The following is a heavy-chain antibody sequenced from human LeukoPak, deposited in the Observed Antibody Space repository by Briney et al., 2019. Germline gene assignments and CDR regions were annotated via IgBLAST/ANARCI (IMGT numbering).Heavy chain of an antibody. CDR2: IYSGGTT. J-gene: IGHJ4*02. D-gene: IGHD3-22*01. CDR3: ARDPNYDTSGYWGFDN. V-gene: IGHV3-66*01. Sequence: GGSLRLSCAASGFTVSSNYMNWVRQAPGKRLEWVSVIYSGGTTYYADSVKGRFIISRDNSKNTVYLQMNSLRAEDTAVYYCARDPNYDTSGYWGFDNWGQGNLVTVSS. CDR1: GFTVSSNY.